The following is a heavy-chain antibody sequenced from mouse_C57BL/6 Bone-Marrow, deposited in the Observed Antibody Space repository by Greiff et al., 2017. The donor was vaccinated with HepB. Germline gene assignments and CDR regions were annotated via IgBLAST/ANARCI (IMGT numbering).Heavy chain of an antibody. CDR2: INPSSGYT. J-gene: IGHJ4*01. V-gene: IGHV1-7*01. Sequence: VQRVESGAELAKPGASVKLSCKASGYTFTSYWMHWVKQRPGQGLEWIGYINPSSGYTKYNQKFKDKATLTADKSSSTAYMQLSSLTYEDSAVYYCARPGVTVYYAMDYWGQGTSVTVSS. D-gene: IGHD1-1*01. CDR1: GYTFTSYW. CDR3: ARPGVTVYYAMDY.